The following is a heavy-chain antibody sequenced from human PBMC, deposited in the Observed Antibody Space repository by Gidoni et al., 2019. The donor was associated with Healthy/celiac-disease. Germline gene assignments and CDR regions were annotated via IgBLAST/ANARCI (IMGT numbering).Heavy chain of an antibody. D-gene: IGHD3-10*01. CDR1: GFTFSSYD. Sequence: EVQLVESGGGLVQPGGSLRLSCAASGFTFSSYDMHWVRQATGKGLEWVSAIGTAGDTYYPGSVKGRFTISRENAKNSLYLQMNSLRAGDTAVYYCARDPWGSGSFDYWGQGTLVTVSS. CDR3: ARDPWGSGSFDY. J-gene: IGHJ4*02. V-gene: IGHV3-13*04. CDR2: IGTAGDT.